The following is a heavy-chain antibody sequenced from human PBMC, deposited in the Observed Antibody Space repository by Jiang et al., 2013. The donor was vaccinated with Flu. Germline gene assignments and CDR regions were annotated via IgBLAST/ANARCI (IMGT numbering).Heavy chain of an antibody. J-gene: IGHJ6*02. CDR3: ARPRRGKQWLAYYGMDV. V-gene: IGHV1-69*01. CDR2: IIPIFGTA. Sequence: GAEVKKPGSSVKVSCKASGGTFSSYAISWVRQAPGQGLEWMGGIIPIFGTANYAQKFQGRVTITADESTSTAYMELSSLRSEDTAVYYCARPRRGKQWLAYYGMDVWGQGTTVTVSS. CDR1: GGTFSSYA. D-gene: IGHD6-19*01.